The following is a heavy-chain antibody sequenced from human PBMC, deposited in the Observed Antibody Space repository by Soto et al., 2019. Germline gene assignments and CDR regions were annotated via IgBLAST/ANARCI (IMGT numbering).Heavy chain of an antibody. CDR3: ARRATTSAGYFDL. D-gene: IGHD1-26*01. J-gene: IGHJ2*01. V-gene: IGHV3-7*01. CDR2: IKQDGSEK. CDR1: GFTFSNYW. Sequence: GGSLRLCCAASGFTFSNYWMSWVRQAPGKGLEWVANIKQDGSEKNYKDSVKGRLTISRDNAKNSLSLQMNSLRAEDTAVYYCARRATTSAGYFDLWGRGTLVTVSS.